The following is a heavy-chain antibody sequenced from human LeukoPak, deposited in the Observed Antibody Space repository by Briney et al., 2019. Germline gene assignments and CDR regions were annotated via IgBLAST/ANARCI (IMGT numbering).Heavy chain of an antibody. V-gene: IGHV1-24*01. CDR2: FDPEDGET. J-gene: IGHJ6*03. Sequence: ASVKVSCKVSGYTLTELSMHWVRQAPGKGLEWMGGFDPEDGETIYAQKFQGRVTITRNTSISTAYMELSSLRSEDTAVYYCARGLVLYGSGSYPYYYYYYMDVWGKGTTVTVSS. D-gene: IGHD3-10*01. CDR1: GYTLTELS. CDR3: ARGLVLYGSGSYPYYYYYYMDV.